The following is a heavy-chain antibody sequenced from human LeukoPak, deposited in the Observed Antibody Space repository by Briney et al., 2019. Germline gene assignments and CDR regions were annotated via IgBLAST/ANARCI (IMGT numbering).Heavy chain of an antibody. V-gene: IGHV3-53*01. J-gene: IGHJ4*02. CDR1: GFTVSNYY. CDR2: IYTGGST. Sequence: GGSLRLSCAASGFTVSNYYMSWVRQAPGKGLEWASVIYTGGSTWYADSVKGRFTPSRDNSKNTLYLQMNSLRAEDTAVYYCARGPGDYWGQGTLVTVSS. CDR3: ARGPGDY. D-gene: IGHD7-27*01.